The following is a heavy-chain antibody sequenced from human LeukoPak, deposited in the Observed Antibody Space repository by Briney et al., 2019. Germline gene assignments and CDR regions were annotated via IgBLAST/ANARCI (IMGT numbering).Heavy chain of an antibody. V-gene: IGHV3-9*01. Sequence: SSGDYYWSWIRQPPGKGLEWVSGISWNSGSIGYADSVKGRFTISRDNAKNSLYLQMNSLRAEDTALYYCAKDGGDGYCSGGSCYDAFDIWGQGTMVTVSS. CDR1: SSGDYY. D-gene: IGHD2-15*01. CDR2: ISWNSGSI. J-gene: IGHJ3*02. CDR3: AKDGGDGYCSGGSCYDAFDI.